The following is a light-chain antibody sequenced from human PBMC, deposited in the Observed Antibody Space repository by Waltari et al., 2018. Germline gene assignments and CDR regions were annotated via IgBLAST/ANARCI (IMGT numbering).Light chain of an antibody. CDR3: QQHHGYPHT. V-gene: IGKV1-5*03. Sequence: IQMTQSPSTLSASVGDGVAITCRASENILTWLAWYRQKPGKAPKLLIYQASNLQDGVPSRFSGSGSGTEFTLTISSLQPDDFATYYCQQHHGYPHTFGQGTKLEIQ. CDR2: QAS. CDR1: ENILTW. J-gene: IGKJ2*01.